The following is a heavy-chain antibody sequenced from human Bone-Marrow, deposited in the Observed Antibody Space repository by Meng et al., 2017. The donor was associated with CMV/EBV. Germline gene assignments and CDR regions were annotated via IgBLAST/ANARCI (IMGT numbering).Heavy chain of an antibody. CDR1: GYSFTSYW. CDR3: ARFPDIVVVPAARGAFDI. Sequence: KVSCKGSGYSFTSYWIGWVRQMPGKGLEWMGIIYPGDSDTRYSPSFQGQVTISADKSISTAYLQWSSLKASDTAMYYCARFPDIVVVPAARGAFDIWGQRTIVAASS. CDR2: IYPGDSDT. D-gene: IGHD2-2*01. J-gene: IGHJ3*02. V-gene: IGHV5-51*01.